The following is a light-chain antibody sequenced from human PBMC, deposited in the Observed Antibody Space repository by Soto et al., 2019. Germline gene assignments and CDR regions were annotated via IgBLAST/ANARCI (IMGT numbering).Light chain of an antibody. CDR3: QQLSTYPST. CDR1: QGIGSY. J-gene: IGKJ4*01. CDR2: AAS. Sequence: IQLTQSPSSLSASVGDRVTITCRASQGIGSYLAWYQQKPGEAPKLLIFAASTLQSGVPSRFSGSGSGTDFTLTISSLQAEDFATYYCQQLSTYPSTFXGGTKADIK. V-gene: IGKV1-9*01.